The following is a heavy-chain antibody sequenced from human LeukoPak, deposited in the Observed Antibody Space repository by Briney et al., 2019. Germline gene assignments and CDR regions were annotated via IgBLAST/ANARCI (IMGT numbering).Heavy chain of an antibody. CDR3: ARDSPGSAGPFDI. CDR1: GYTFTGYY. J-gene: IGHJ3*02. D-gene: IGHD3-10*01. CDR2: INPSGGST. V-gene: IGHV1-46*01. Sequence: ASVKVSCKASGYTFTGYYMHWVRQAPGQGLEWMGWINPSGGSTSYAQKFQGRVTMTRDTSTSTVYMELSSLRSEDTAVYYCARDSPGSAGPFDIWGQGTMVTVSS.